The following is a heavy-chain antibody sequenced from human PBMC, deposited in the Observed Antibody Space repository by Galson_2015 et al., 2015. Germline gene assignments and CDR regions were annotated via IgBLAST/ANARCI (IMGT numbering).Heavy chain of an antibody. V-gene: IGHV4-59*01. CDR2: IYYSGGT. CDR3: ARAGGDFWSGYYPHGFDY. Sequence: LSLTCTVSGGSISSYYRSWIRQPPGKGLEWIGYIYYSGGTNYNPSLKSRVTISVDTSKNQFSLKLSSVTAADTAVYYCARAGGDFWSGYYPHGFDYWGQGTLVTVSS. CDR1: GGSISSYY. J-gene: IGHJ4*02. D-gene: IGHD3-3*01.